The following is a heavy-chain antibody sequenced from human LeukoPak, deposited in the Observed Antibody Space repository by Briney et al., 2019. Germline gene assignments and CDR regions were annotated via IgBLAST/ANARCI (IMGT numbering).Heavy chain of an antibody. CDR2: VHHSGVT. CDR3: ARGANHPLDP. J-gene: IGHJ5*01. V-gene: IGHV4-31*03. D-gene: IGHD1-14*01. CDR1: GDSIVRSDYY. Sequence: PWETLSLTCTVSGDSIVRSDYYWNWLRQHPGKGMEWIGYVHHSGVTRYSSSLKSRVDLSADATKGQFSLKMISLTAADTAVFFCARGANHPLDPWGQGTLVTVSS.